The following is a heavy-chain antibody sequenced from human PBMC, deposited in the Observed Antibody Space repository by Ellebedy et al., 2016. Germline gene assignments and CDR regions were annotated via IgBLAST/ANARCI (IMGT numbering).Heavy chain of an antibody. D-gene: IGHD5-12*01. CDR1: GGSISSGGYS. V-gene: IGHV4-30-2*01. CDR2: IYHSGST. CDR3: ARDPSSRGYDLLGSFDY. J-gene: IGHJ4*02. Sequence: SETLSLTXAVSGGSISSGGYSWSWIRQPPGKGLEWIGYIYHSGSTYYNPSLKSRVTISVDRSKNQFSLKLSSVTAADTAVYYCARDPSSRGYDLLGSFDYWGQGTLVTVSS.